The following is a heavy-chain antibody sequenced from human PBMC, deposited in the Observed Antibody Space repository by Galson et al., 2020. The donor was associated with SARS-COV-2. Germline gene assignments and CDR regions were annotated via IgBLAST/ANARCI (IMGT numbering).Heavy chain of an antibody. CDR1: GFSLSTSGVG. CDR3: GPRQPVDYLDY. J-gene: IGHJ4*02. CDR2: TYWDDDK. Sequence: KMSGSMLVTPTQTLTLTCTFSGFSLSTSGVGVGWIRQPPGKALKWLALTYWDDDKRYSPSLKSRHTITQDTSKNQVVLTMTNMDPVDTATYYGGPRQPVDYLDYWGQGTLVTVSS. V-gene: IGHV2-5*02.